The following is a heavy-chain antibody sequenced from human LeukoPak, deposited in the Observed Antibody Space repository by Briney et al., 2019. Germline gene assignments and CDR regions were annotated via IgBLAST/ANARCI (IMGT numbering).Heavy chain of an antibody. D-gene: IGHD2-21*02. J-gene: IGHJ6*02. CDR1: GFTFSSYG. CDR3: ARSDSTHWYGMDV. V-gene: IGHV3-30*03. Sequence: GGSLRLSCEASGFTFSSYGMNWVRQAPGKGLEWVAVISYDGSNKYYADSVKGRFTISRDNSKNTLYLQMNSLRAEDTAVYYCARSDSTHWYGMDVWGQGTTVTVSS. CDR2: ISYDGSNK.